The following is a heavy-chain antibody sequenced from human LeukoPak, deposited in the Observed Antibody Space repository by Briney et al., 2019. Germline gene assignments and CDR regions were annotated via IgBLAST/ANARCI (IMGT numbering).Heavy chain of an antibody. CDR2: MNPNSGNT. CDR1: GGTFSSYA. J-gene: IGHJ4*02. V-gene: IGHV1-8*02. CDR3: ARELNTYGDY. D-gene: IGHD5-18*01. Sequence: ASVKVSCKASGGTFSSYAINWVRQVPGHGLEWMGWMNPNSGNTGYAQKFQGRVTMTRNTSISTAYMELSSLRSEDTAVYYCARELNTYGDYWGQGTLVTVSS.